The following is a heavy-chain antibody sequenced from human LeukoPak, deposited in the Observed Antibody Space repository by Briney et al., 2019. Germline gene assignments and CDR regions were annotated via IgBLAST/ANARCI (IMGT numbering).Heavy chain of an antibody. J-gene: IGHJ3*02. D-gene: IGHD3-10*01. Sequence: SETLSLTCTVSGGSISSYYWSWIRQPPGKGLEWIGSIYYSGSTNYNPSLKSRVTISVDTSKNQFSLKLSSVTAADTAVYYCATSSGSDAFDIWGQGTMVTVSS. V-gene: IGHV4-59*08. CDR2: IYYSGST. CDR1: GGSISSYY. CDR3: ATSSGSDAFDI.